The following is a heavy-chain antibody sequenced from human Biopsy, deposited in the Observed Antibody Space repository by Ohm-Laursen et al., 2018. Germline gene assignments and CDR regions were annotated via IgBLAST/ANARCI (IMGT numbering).Heavy chain of an antibody. J-gene: IGHJ6*02. CDR3: VAYPSSGFFENNDDFAMDV. CDR1: GRAFTNYA. Sequence: PSVKVSCQVSGRAFTNYAINWVRQAPGHGLEWMGGIITVSETAGYAERFQGRVTITADVTTTTAYMDLSGLRSEDTAVYYCVAYPSSGFFENNDDFAMDVWGQGTTVIVSS. V-gene: IGHV1-69*01. D-gene: IGHD6-19*01. CDR2: IITVSETA.